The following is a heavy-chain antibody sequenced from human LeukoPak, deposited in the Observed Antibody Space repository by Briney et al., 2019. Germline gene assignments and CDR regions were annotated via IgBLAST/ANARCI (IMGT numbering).Heavy chain of an antibody. CDR2: ISWDSNSI. D-gene: IGHD3-9*01. CDR3: ARGHYDVLAASYKWTPDY. J-gene: IGHJ4*02. Sequence: PGGSLRLSCAASGFTFDDYAMHWVRQAPGKGLEWVSGISWDSNSIGYADSVKGRFTISRDNAKNSLSLQLNSLRVEDTAVYYCARGHYDVLAASYKWTPDYWGQGTLVTVSS. CDR1: GFTFDDYA. V-gene: IGHV3-9*01.